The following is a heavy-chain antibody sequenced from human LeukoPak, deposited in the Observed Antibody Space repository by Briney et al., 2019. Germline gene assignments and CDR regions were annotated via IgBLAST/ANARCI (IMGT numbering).Heavy chain of an antibody. J-gene: IGHJ5*02. CDR3: ARDNWWDWKPNYGFDP. V-gene: IGHV4-39*02. D-gene: IGHD1-1*01. CDR1: GGSISSSSYY. Sequence: SETLSLTCTVSGGSISSSSYYWGWIRQPPGKGLEWIGSIYYSGSTYYNPSLKSRVTISVDTSKNQFSLKLSSVTAADTAVYYCARDNWWDWKPNYGFDPWGQGTLVTVSS. CDR2: IYYSGST.